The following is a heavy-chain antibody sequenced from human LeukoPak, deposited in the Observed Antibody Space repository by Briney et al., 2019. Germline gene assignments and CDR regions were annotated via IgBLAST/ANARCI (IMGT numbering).Heavy chain of an antibody. CDR1: GFTFSSYG. D-gene: IGHD3-22*01. Sequence: GGSLRLSCAASGFTFSSYGMNWVRQAPGKGLEWVSSISSSSSYIYYADSVKGRFTISRDNAKNSLVLQMNSLRAEDTAVYYCCASNSYYYDSSGSDYWGQGTLVTVSS. V-gene: IGHV3-21*01. CDR2: ISSSSSYI. J-gene: IGHJ4*02. CDR3: CASNSYYYDSSGSDY.